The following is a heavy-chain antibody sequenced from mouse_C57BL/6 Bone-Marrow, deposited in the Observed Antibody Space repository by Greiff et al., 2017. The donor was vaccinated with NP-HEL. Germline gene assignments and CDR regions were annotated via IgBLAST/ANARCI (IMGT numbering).Heavy chain of an antibody. CDR2: ISAGGSYT. J-gene: IGHJ2*01. CDR3: ARTPDDCGSGD. V-gene: IGHV5-4*03. Sequence: EVKLVESGGGLVKPGGSLKLSCAASGFTFSSYAMPWVRQTPEKRLEWVATISAGGSYTYYPDNVKGRFTISRDNAKNNLYLQMSHLESEDSAMYYCARTPDDCGSGDWGTGTTLTVSS. D-gene: IGHD1-1*01. CDR1: GFTFSSYA.